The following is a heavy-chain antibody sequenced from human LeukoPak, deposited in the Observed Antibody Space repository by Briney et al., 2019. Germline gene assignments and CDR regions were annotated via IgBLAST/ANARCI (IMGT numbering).Heavy chain of an antibody. CDR2: ISYDGSDK. CDR1: GFTFSSYA. Sequence: GGSLRLSCAASGFTFSSYAMHWVRQAPGKGLEWVALISYDGSDKFYTDSVEGRFTISRDNSKNTLYLLMNSLRVDDTAQYYCARDHYYGAGTPPGDTFDIWGQGTMVTVSS. J-gene: IGHJ3*02. CDR3: ARDHYYGAGTPPGDTFDI. V-gene: IGHV3-30-3*01. D-gene: IGHD3-10*01.